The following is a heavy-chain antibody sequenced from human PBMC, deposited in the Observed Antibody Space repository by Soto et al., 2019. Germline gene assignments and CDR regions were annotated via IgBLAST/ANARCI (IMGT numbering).Heavy chain of an antibody. CDR1: GGTFSSYA. V-gene: IGHV1-69*13. CDR3: ARSGHTAMVSTFDY. CDR2: IIPTFGTA. D-gene: IGHD5-18*01. J-gene: IGHJ4*02. Sequence: ASVKVSCKASGGTFSSYAISWVRQAPGQGLEWMGGIIPTFGTANYAQKFQGRVTITADESTSTAYMELSSLRSEDTAVYYCARSGHTAMVSTFDYWGQGTLVTVSS.